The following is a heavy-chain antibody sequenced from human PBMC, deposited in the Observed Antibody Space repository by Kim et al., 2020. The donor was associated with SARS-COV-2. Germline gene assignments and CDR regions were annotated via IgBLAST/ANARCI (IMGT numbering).Heavy chain of an antibody. V-gene: IGHV4-31*02. CDR2: A. J-gene: IGHJ5*02. CDR3: ARGGRYNSFDP. Sequence: AYYNPSLESRLTISVDTSETHFSLNLASVTAADTTVYYCARGGRYNSFDPWGQGILVTVSS.